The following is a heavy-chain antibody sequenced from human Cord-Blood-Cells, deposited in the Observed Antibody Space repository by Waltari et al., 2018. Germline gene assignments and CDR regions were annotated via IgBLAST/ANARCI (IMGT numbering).Heavy chain of an antibody. Sequence: HVQLQQWGAGLLKPSETLSLTCAVYGGSFSVYYWSWIRQPPGKGLEWIGEINHSGSTNYNPSLKSRVTISVDTSKNQFSLKLCSVTAADTAVYYCARFDNSGYDCFDYWVQGTLVTVSS. CDR3: ARFDNSGYDCFDY. CDR1: GGSFSVYY. V-gene: IGHV4-34*01. J-gene: IGHJ4*02. D-gene: IGHD5-12*01. CDR2: INHSGST.